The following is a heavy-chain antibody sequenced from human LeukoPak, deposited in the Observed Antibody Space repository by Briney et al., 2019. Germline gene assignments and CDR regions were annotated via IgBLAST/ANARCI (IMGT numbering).Heavy chain of an antibody. J-gene: IGHJ4*02. V-gene: IGHV1-8*01. D-gene: IGHD3-16*01. CDR3: ARGEWGSGSSPFDY. CDR1: GYTFTSYD. CDR2: MNPNSGNT. Sequence: ASVEVSCKASGYTFTSYDINWVRQATGQGLEWMGWMNPNSGNTGYAQKFQGRVTMTRNTPISTAYMELSSLRSEDTAVYYCARGEWGSGSSPFDYWGQGTLVTVSS.